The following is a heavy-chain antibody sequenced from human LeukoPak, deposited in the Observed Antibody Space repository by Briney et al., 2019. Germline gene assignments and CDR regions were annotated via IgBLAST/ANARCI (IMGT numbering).Heavy chain of an antibody. Sequence: SETLSLTCTVSGGSISDYYWRWLRQSPGKGLEWLGCNLGSGSAISNLSLKSRLTISVDTSKNQFSLKLTTATAADTAVYYCARERDTGSNHAKIRYDIWGQGTMVTVSS. CDR3: ARERDTGSNHAKIRYDI. J-gene: IGHJ3*02. V-gene: IGHV4-59*01. CDR2: NLGSGSA. CDR1: GGSISDYY. D-gene: IGHD1-26*01.